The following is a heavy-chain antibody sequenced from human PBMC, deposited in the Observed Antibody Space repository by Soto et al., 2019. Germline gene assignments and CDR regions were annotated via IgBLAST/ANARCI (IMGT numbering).Heavy chain of an antibody. J-gene: IGHJ6*02. CDR2: IDPFDSYT. D-gene: IGHD3-10*01. Sequence: PGESLKISCKDSGYSFTRYGISWVRQMPGKGLEWMGRIDPFDSYTNYSPSFQGHVTISADKSISTAYLQWSSLKASDTAMYYCARLEPPPPYYYGSGSYYPYYYYGMDVWGQGTTVTVSS. V-gene: IGHV5-10-1*01. CDR3: ARLEPPPPYYYGSGSYYPYYYYGMDV. CDR1: GYSFTRYG.